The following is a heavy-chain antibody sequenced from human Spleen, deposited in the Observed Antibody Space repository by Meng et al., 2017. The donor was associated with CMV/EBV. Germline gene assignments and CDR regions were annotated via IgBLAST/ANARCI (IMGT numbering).Heavy chain of an antibody. D-gene: IGHD1-26*01. CDR3: AILGAFYFDS. J-gene: IGHJ4*02. CDR2: ISGNGGDA. CDR1: GLAFSSFA. V-gene: IGHV3-23*01. Sequence: LSCADSGLAFSSFAMSWVRQAPGKGLEWVSGISGNGGDAYYADSVKGRFTISRDNSKNTVFLQMNSLRAEDTAVYYCAILGAFYFDSWGQGTLVTVSS.